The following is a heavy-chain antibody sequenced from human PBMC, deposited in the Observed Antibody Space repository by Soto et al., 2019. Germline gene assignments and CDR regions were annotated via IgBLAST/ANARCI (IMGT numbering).Heavy chain of an antibody. CDR2: INHSGST. CDR1: GGSFSCYY. V-gene: IGHV4-34*01. D-gene: IGHD2-2*01. CDR3: ARGXVVVPAAPSYYYYGMDV. J-gene: IGHJ6*02. Sequence: SETLSLTCAVYGGSFSCYYWSWIRQPPGKGLEWIGEINHSGSTNYNPSLKSRVTISVDTSKNQFSLKLSSVTAADTAVYYCARGXVVVPAAPSYYYYGMDVWGQGTTVTVSS.